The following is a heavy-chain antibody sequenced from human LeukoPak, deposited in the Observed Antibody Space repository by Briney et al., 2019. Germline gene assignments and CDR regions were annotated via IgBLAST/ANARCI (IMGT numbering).Heavy chain of an antibody. CDR3: ARDYRGSESPSIY. Sequence: ASVKVSCKASGYTFINYGITWVRQAPGQGLEWMGWISAYNGNTNYAQKLQGRVTMTTDTSSSTAYMELRSLRSDDTAVYYCARDYRGSESPSIYWGQGTLVTVSS. D-gene: IGHD3-10*01. CDR1: GYTFINYG. CDR2: ISAYNGNT. J-gene: IGHJ4*02. V-gene: IGHV1-18*01.